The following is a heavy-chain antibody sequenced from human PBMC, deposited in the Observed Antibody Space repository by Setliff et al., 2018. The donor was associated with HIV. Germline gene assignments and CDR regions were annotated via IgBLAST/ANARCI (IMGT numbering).Heavy chain of an antibody. Sequence: PSETLSLTCAVSGYSLNSGYYWGWIRQPPGKGLEWIGSIYYSGSTYYNPSLKSRVTISVDASRNQFSLRLSSVTAADTAVYYCAAWGPRYSYAPYFFDSWGQGTLVTVSS. J-gene: IGHJ4*02. D-gene: IGHD5-18*01. CDR3: AAWGPRYSYAPYFFDS. CDR2: IYYSGST. V-gene: IGHV4-38-2*01. CDR1: GYSLNSGYY.